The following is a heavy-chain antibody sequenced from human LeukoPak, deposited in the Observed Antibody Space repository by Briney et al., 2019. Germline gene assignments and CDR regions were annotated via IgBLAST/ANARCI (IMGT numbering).Heavy chain of an antibody. CDR2: IYPGDSDT. J-gene: IGHJ3*02. V-gene: IGHV5-51*01. D-gene: IGHD6-19*01. Sequence: GESLKISCQGSGYSFTSHWIGWVRQMPGKGLEWMGIIYPGDSDTRYSPSFQGQVTISADKSISTAYLQWSSLKASDTAMYYCARLNSSGWYGGAFDIWGQGTMVTVSS. CDR1: GYSFTSHW. CDR3: ARLNSSGWYGGAFDI.